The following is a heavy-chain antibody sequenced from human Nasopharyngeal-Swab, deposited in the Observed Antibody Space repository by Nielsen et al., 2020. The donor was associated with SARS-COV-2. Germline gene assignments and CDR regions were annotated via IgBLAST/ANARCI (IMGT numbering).Heavy chain of an antibody. Sequence: WIRQPPGKGLEWVAVISCDGSNKYYADSVKGRFTISRDNSKNTLYLQMNSLRAEDTAVYYCARVHLTGYYSAYYYGMNVWGQGTTVTVSS. D-gene: IGHD3-9*01. J-gene: IGHJ6*02. V-gene: IGHV3-30*03. CDR3: ARVHLTGYYSAYYYGMNV. CDR2: ISCDGSNK.